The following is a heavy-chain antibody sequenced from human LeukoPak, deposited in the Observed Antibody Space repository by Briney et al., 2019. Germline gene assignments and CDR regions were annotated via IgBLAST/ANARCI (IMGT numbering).Heavy chain of an antibody. CDR1: GGSISSGDYY. V-gene: IGHV4-30-4*01. D-gene: IGHD3-10*01. J-gene: IGHJ4*02. CDR2: IYCSGST. CDR3: ASVYGSGSYVGY. Sequence: SQTLSLTCTVSGGSISSGDYYWGWVRQPPGRGGEWIGYIYCSGSTYYIPSLKSLVTISVDTSKNQFSLKLSSVAAADTPVYYCASVYGSGSYVGYWGQGTLVTVSS.